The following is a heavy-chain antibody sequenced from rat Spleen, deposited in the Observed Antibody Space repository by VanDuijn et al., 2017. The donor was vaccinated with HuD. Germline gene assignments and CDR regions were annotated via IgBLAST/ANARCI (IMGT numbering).Heavy chain of an antibody. Sequence: EVQLVESGGGLVQPGRSLKLSCAASGFTFSDFFMAWVRQAPKKGLEWVASISTGGGNTYYRDSMKGRFTIARHNAKSTLYLQMDSLRSEDTATYYCARHKAGTYWYFDFGGPGTMVTVSS. CDR1: GFTFSDFF. D-gene: IGHD4-2*01. J-gene: IGHJ1*01. V-gene: IGHV5-25*01. CDR2: ISTGGGNT. CDR3: ARHKAGTYWYFDF.